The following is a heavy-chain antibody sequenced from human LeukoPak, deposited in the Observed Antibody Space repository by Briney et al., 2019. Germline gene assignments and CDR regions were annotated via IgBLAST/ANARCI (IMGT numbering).Heavy chain of an antibody. CDR3: ARDFGRIVVVPAAMRGWFDP. V-gene: IGHV1-46*01. CDR1: GYTFTSYY. CDR2: INSSGGST. J-gene: IGHJ5*02. D-gene: IGHD2-2*01. Sequence: ASVKVSCKASGYTFTSYYMHWVRQAPGQGLEWMGIINSSGGSTSYAQKFQGRVTMTRDTSTSTVYMELSSLRSEDTAVYYCARDFGRIVVVPAAMRGWFDPWGQGTLVTVSS.